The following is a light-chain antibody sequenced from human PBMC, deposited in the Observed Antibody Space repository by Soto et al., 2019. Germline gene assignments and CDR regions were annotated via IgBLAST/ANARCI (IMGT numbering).Light chain of an antibody. CDR2: DDD. Sequence: QSVLTQPPSVSAAPGQKVTISCSGSSSNIGSNCVSWYQQLPGTAPKLFIYDDDKRPSGIPDRVSGSKSGTSATLGITGLQTGDEADYYCGTWDSSLSAVVFGGGTKLTVL. CDR1: SSNIGSNC. J-gene: IGLJ2*01. CDR3: GTWDSSLSAVV. V-gene: IGLV1-51*01.